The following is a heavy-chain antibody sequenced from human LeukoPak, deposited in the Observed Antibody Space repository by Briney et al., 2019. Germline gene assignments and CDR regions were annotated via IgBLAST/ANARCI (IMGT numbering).Heavy chain of an antibody. CDR1: GLTLNRYA. D-gene: IGHD5-12*01. J-gene: IGHJ6*02. CDR2: ISYDGSNK. Sequence: PGRSLRLSCAASGLTLNRYAMHWVRQAPGKGLEWVAVISYDGSNKYYAGSVKGRFTISRDNSKNTLYLQMNSLRVEDTAVYFCARGGTEIYYYHYGMDVWGQGTTVSVSS. V-gene: IGHV3-30*04. CDR3: ARGGTEIYYYHYGMDV.